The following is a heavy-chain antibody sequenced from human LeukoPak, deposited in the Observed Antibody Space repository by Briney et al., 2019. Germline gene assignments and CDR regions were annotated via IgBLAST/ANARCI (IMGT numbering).Heavy chain of an antibody. CDR3: ARSGADDAFDI. D-gene: IGHD3-10*01. Sequence: ASVTVSCKASGYTFTGYYMHWVRQAPGQGLEWMGWINPNSGSTSYAQKFQGRVTMTRDMSTSTVYMELSSLRSEDTAVYYCARSGADDAFDIWGQGTMVTVSS. J-gene: IGHJ3*02. CDR1: GYTFTGYY. CDR2: INPNSGST. V-gene: IGHV1-46*01.